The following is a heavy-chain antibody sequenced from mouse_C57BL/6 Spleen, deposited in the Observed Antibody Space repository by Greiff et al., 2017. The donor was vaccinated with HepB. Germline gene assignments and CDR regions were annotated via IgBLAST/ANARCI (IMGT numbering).Heavy chain of an antibody. Sequence: DVMLVESGGGLVKPGGSLKLSCAASGFTFSSYAMSWVRQTPEKRLEWVATISDGGSYTYYPDNVKGRFTISRDNAKNNLYLQMSHLKSDDTGMYYCAREGLYAMDYWGQGTSVTVSS. CDR3: AREGLYAMDY. V-gene: IGHV5-4*01. CDR2: ISDGGSYT. CDR1: GFTFSSYA. J-gene: IGHJ4*01.